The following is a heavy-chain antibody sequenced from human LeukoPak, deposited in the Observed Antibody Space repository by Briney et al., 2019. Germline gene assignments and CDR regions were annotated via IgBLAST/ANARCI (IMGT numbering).Heavy chain of an antibody. Sequence: PGGSLRLSCAASGFTFSSYWMSWVRQVPGKGLEWLAYISRDGNIIVYADSVKGRFTISRDNAKQSVYLEMKSLRPEDTAVYYCARYVLLMDYWGQGTLVTVSS. J-gene: IGHJ4*02. CDR1: GFTFSSYW. D-gene: IGHD3-16*01. CDR3: ARYVLLMDY. CDR2: ISRDGNII. V-gene: IGHV3-48*01.